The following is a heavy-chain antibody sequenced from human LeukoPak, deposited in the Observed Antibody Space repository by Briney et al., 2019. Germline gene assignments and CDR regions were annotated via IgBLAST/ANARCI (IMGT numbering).Heavy chain of an antibody. CDR1: GFTFSSYG. CDR2: IRYDGSNK. D-gene: IGHD3-16*01. CDR3: ARRLYYDYVWGI. Sequence: GGSLRLSCAASGFTFSSYGMHWVRQAPGKGLEWVAFIRYDGSNKYYADSVKGRFTISRDNSKNTLYLQMNSLRAEDTAVYYCARRLYYDYVWGIWGQGTMVTVSS. J-gene: IGHJ3*02. V-gene: IGHV3-30*02.